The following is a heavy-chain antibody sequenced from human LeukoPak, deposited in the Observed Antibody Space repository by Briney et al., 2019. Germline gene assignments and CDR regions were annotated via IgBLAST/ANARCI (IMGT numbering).Heavy chain of an antibody. CDR1: PLSLSSLA. Sequence: GGSLRLSCAASPLSLSSLAIMRVSQAPGKGLEWVSGIVDSGVGTHYTDSVKGRFTISRDKSRNTLYLQMNSLRGVDTAAYYCAKDHSEGDGYTYCSFDIWGQGTMVTVSS. V-gene: IGHV3-23*01. CDR3: AKDHSEGDGYTYCSFDI. J-gene: IGHJ3*02. CDR2: IVDSGVGT. D-gene: IGHD5-24*01.